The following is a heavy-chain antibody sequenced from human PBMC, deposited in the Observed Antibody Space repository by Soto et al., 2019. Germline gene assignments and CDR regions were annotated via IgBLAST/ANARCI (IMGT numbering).Heavy chain of an antibody. CDR1: GGTFSSYA. J-gene: IGHJ5*02. CDR3: ATDSSGYFNWFDP. D-gene: IGHD3-22*01. Sequence: SVKVSCKASGGTFSSYAISWVRQAPRQGLEWMGGIIPIFGTANYAQKFQGRVTITADKSTSTAYMELSSLRSEDTAVYYCATDSSGYFNWFDPWGQGTLVTVYS. V-gene: IGHV1-69*06. CDR2: IIPIFGTA.